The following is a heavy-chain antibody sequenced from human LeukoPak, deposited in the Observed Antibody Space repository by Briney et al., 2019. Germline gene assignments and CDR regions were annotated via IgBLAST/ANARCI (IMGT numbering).Heavy chain of an antibody. Sequence: ASVKVSCKASGYTFTSNYMHWVRQAPGQGLEWMGIINPSGDSTSYAQKFQGRVTMTRETSTSTVYMELSSLRSEDTAVYYCARDPCSGGSCCYNYFDYWGQGTLVTVSS. D-gene: IGHD2-15*01. J-gene: IGHJ4*02. CDR2: INPSGDST. V-gene: IGHV1-46*01. CDR1: GYTFTSNY. CDR3: ARDPCSGGSCCYNYFDY.